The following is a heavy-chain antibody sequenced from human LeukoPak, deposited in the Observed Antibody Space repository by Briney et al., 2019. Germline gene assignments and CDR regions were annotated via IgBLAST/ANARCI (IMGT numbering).Heavy chain of an antibody. CDR3: ARYLNSGPEDF. CDR1: GFTFSNYW. D-gene: IGHD1-26*01. Sequence: PGGSLRLSCAATGFTFSNYWMSWYRQAPGTGLEWVANIKYDGRGKQYVDSVKGRFTISRDNAKNSLFLQMNSLRAEDTAVYYCARYLNSGPEDFWGQGTLVTVSS. V-gene: IGHV3-7*01. J-gene: IGHJ4*02. CDR2: IKYDGRGK.